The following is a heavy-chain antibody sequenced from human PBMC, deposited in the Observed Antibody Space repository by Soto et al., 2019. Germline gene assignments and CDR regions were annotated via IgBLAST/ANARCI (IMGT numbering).Heavy chain of an antibody. CDR1: GFTFSSYA. CDR2: VSIGGST. Sequence: GGSLRLSCAASGFTFSSYAMGWVRQGPGKGLEWVAVVSIGGSTHYADSVRGRFTISRDNSKNTLSLQMNSLTAEDTAVYFCANRRGAGGHFDYWGQGALVTVSS. J-gene: IGHJ4*02. CDR3: ANRRGAGGHFDY. V-gene: IGHV3-23*01. D-gene: IGHD2-15*01.